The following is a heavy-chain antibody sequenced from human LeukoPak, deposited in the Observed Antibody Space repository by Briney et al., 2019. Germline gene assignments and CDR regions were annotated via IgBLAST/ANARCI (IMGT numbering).Heavy chain of an antibody. CDR1: GFTFDHYA. Sequence: SLRLSCAVSGFTFDHYAMHWVRQPPGKGLEWVSGITWNSGTKAYLDSVKGRFTISRDNAKNSLYLQMNSLSAEHTALYYCAKDISTRIAGNCFYMRGQGTMVTVSS. CDR3: AKDISTRIAGNCFYM. D-gene: IGHD2-2*01. V-gene: IGHV3-9*01. CDR2: ITWNSGTK. J-gene: IGHJ3*02.